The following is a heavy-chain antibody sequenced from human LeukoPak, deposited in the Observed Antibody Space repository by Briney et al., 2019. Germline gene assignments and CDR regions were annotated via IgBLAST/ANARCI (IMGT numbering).Heavy chain of an antibody. CDR1: GFTFSSYE. CDR2: ISSSGSTI. CDR3: ASARLPLWDLYMDV. Sequence: GGSLRLSCAASGFTFSSYEMNWVRQAPGKGLEWVSYISSSGSTIYYADSVKGRFTISRDNAKNSLYLQMNSLRAEDTAVYYCASARLPLWDLYMDVWGKGTTVTVSS. D-gene: IGHD3-10*01. V-gene: IGHV3-48*03. J-gene: IGHJ6*03.